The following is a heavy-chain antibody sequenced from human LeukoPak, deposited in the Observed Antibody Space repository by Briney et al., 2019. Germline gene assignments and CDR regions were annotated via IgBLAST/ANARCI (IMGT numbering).Heavy chain of an antibody. Sequence: PGGSLRLSCAASGFTFSSYAMSWVRQAPGKGLEWVSAISGSGGSTYYADSVKGRFTISRDNSKNTLYLQMNSLRAEDTAVYYCAKDGDCSGGSCYYYYYYMDVWGKGTTVTVSS. CDR1: GFTFSSYA. CDR3: AKDGDCSGGSCYYYYYYMDV. V-gene: IGHV3-23*01. CDR2: ISGSGGST. D-gene: IGHD2-15*01. J-gene: IGHJ6*03.